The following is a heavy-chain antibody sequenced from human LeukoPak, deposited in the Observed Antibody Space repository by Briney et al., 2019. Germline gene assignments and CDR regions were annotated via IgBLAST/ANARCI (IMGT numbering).Heavy chain of an antibody. Sequence: GGSLRLSCAASGFTVSSNYMSWVRQAPGKGLEWVSVIYSGGSTYYADSVKGRFTISRDNSKNTLYLQMNSLRAEDTAVYYCATHGEWELPVFDYWGQGTLVTVSS. D-gene: IGHD1-26*01. V-gene: IGHV3-53*01. CDR1: GFTVSSNY. CDR3: ATHGEWELPVFDY. CDR2: IYSGGST. J-gene: IGHJ4*02.